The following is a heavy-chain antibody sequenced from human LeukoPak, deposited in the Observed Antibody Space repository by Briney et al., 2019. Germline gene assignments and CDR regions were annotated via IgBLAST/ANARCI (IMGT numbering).Heavy chain of an antibody. CDR3: ARGPDNYYGSGSYYKC. CDR1: GFTFSSYA. D-gene: IGHD3-10*01. V-gene: IGHV3-64D*09. CDR2: ISSNGGST. Sequence: GGSLRLSCSASGFTFSSYAMHWVRQAPGKGLEYVSAISSNGGSTYYADSVKGRFTISRDNSKNTLYLQMSSLRAEDTAVYYCARGPDNYYGSGSYYKCWGQGTLVTVSS. J-gene: IGHJ4*02.